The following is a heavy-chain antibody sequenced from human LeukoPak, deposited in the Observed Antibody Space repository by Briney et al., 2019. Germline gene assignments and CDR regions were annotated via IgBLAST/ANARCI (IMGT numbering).Heavy chain of an antibody. CDR1: GFTFSDYY. CDR3: AKVTSSWYYYYYYMDV. D-gene: IGHD3-10*01. J-gene: IGHJ6*03. V-gene: IGHV3-11*01. Sequence: GGSLRLSCAASGFTFSDYYMSWIRQAPGKGLEWVSYISSSGSTIYYADSVKGRFTISRDNAKNSLYLQINSLRAEDTAVYYCAKVTSSWYYYYYYMDVWGKGTTVTVSS. CDR2: ISSSGSTI.